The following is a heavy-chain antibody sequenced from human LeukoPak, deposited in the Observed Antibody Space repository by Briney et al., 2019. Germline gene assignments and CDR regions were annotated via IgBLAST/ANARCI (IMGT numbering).Heavy chain of an antibody. J-gene: IGHJ6*03. CDR2: IKSKTDGGTT. D-gene: IGHD6-6*01. CDR1: GFTFSNAW. V-gene: IGHV3-15*01. Sequence: GGSLRLSCAASGFTFSNAWMSWVRQAPGKGLEWVGRIKSKTDGGTTDYAAPVKGRFTISRDDSKNTLYLQMNSLKTEDTAVYYCTTGAAAARWDYYYYYMDVWGKGTTVTVSS. CDR3: TTGAAAARWDYYYYYMDV.